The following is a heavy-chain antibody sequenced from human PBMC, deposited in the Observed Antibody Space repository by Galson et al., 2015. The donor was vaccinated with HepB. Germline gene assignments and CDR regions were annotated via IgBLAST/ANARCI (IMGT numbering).Heavy chain of an antibody. CDR3: ARGGPIDI. V-gene: IGHV3-74*01. CDR1: GFSSSSYW. J-gene: IGHJ3*02. CDR2: INGDGIGT. Sequence: SLRLYCAASGFSSSSYWMDWVRQAPGKGLVWVSRINGDGIGTTYADSVKGRVTISRANAKKMLYLQMNSLSAEDTAVYYCARGGPIDIWGQGTMVTVSS.